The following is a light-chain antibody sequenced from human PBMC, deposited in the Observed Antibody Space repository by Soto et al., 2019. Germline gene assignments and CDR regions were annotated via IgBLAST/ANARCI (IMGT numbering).Light chain of an antibody. J-gene: IGKJ1*01. V-gene: IGKV1-6*01. CDR3: LQDYTYPWT. Sequence: AIQMTQSPSSLSASVGDRVTITCRTSQGIRNDLGWYQQKPGKAPKLLIYAASSLQSGVPSRFIGSGSDTDFTLTISSMQPEYFATYYCLQDYTYPWTFGQGTNVEIK. CDR1: QGIRND. CDR2: AAS.